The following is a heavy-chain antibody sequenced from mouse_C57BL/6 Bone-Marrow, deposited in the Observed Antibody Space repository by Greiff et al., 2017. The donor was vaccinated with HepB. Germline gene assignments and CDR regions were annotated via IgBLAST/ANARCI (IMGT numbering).Heavy chain of an antibody. V-gene: IGHV1-81*01. Sequence: VQLQESVAELARPGASVKLSCKASGYTFTSYGISWVKQRTGQGLEWIGEIYPRSGNTYYNEKFKGKATLTADKSSSTAYMELRSLTSEDSAVYFCARWIYYGNYVFAYWGQGTLVTVSA. CDR1: GYTFTSYG. D-gene: IGHD2-1*01. J-gene: IGHJ3*01. CDR2: IYPRSGNT. CDR3: ARWIYYGNYVFAY.